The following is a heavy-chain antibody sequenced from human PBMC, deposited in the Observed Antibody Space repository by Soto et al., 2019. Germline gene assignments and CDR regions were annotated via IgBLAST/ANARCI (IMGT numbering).Heavy chain of an antibody. J-gene: IGHJ5*02. CDR2: ISTYNGNT. V-gene: IGHV1-18*04. D-gene: IGHD3-3*02. CDR3: AAFDPGPMGFDP. CDR1: AYTFTNSG. Sequence: ASVKVSCKTSAYTFTNSGICWVRQAPGQGLEWMGWISTYNGNTNYAQKFQERVTITRDMSTSTAYMELSSLRSEDTAFYYCAAFDPGPMGFDPWGQGTLVTVSS.